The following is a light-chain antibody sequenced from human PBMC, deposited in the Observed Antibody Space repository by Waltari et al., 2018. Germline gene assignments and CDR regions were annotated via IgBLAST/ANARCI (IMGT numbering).Light chain of an antibody. V-gene: IGKV1-8*01. CDR1: QGISSY. CDR2: AAS. CDR3: QQYYSYPPYT. J-gene: IGKJ2*01. Sequence: AIRITQSPSSLSASTGDSVTLTCRASQGISSYLAWYQQKPGKAPKLLIYAASTLQSGVPSRFSGSGSGTDFTLTISCLQSEDFATYYCQQYYSYPPYTFGQGTKLEIK.